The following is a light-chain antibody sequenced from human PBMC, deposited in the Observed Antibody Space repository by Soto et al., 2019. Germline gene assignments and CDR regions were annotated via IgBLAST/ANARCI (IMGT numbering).Light chain of an antibody. Sequence: QAVVTQPPSASGTPGQRVTISCSGSSSNIGSNVVNWYQQLPGTAPKLLIYSHNQRPSGVPDRFSGSKSGTSSSLAISGRQSEDEADYYCAAWDVSLNGAVFGGGTKVTVL. CDR3: AAWDVSLNGAV. V-gene: IGLV1-44*01. J-gene: IGLJ2*01. CDR1: SSNIGSNV. CDR2: SHN.